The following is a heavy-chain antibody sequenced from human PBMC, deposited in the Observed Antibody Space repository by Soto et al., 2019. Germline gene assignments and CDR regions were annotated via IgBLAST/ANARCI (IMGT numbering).Heavy chain of an antibody. D-gene: IGHD2-15*01. CDR2: ILYDGINK. CDR1: GFTFSNYG. CDR3: AKEWMVAATLFDY. V-gene: IGHV3-30*18. Sequence: QVRLVESGGGVVQPGRSLRLSCAASGFTFSNYGMHWVRQAPGKGLERVAVILYDGINKYYADSVKGRFTISRDNSRSTLYLQMNSLRTEDTAVYYCAKEWMVAATLFDYWGQGTLVTVSS. J-gene: IGHJ4*02.